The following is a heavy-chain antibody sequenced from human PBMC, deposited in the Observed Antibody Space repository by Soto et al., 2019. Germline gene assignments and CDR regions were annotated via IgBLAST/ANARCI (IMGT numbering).Heavy chain of an antibody. J-gene: IGHJ6*02. CDR2: FDPEDGET. CDR1: GYTLTELS. V-gene: IGHV1-24*01. D-gene: IGHD1-1*01. Sequence: QVQLVQSGAEVNKPGASVKVSCKVSGYTLTELSMHWVRQAPGKGLEWMGGFDPEDGETIYAQKFQGRVTMTEDTSTDTAYMERSSLRSEDTAVYYCATALHRTPNSLYGMDVWGQGTTVTVSS. CDR3: ATALHRTPNSLYGMDV.